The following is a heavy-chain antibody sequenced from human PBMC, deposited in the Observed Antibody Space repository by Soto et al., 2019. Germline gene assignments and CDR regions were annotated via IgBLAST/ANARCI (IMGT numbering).Heavy chain of an antibody. CDR2: IYWDDDK. D-gene: IGHD1-26*01. V-gene: IGHV2-5*02. CDR1: GFSLSTSGVG. J-gene: IGHJ2*01. Sequence: QITLKESGPTLVKPTQNLTLTCTFSGFSLSTSGVGVGWIRQPPGKALERLALIYWDDDKRYSPSLKSRLTITKDTSKNQVVLTMTNMDPVDTATYYCAHSGDGSWYVDWYFDLWGRGTLVTVSS. CDR3: AHSGDGSWYVDWYFDL.